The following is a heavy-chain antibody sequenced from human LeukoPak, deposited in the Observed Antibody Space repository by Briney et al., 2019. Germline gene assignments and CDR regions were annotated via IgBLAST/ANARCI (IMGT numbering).Heavy chain of an antibody. J-gene: IGHJ4*02. Sequence: GGSLRLSCTASGFTFSDYGMHWVRQAPGKGLEWVSIISGSSGSTHYADSVKGRFTISRDNSKNTLYLQMNSLRAEDTAVYYCARVSPNTVTTLQYFDSWGQGALVTVSS. CDR3: ARVSPNTVTTLQYFDS. CDR2: ISGSSGST. D-gene: IGHD4-17*01. V-gene: IGHV3-23*01. CDR1: GFTFSDYG.